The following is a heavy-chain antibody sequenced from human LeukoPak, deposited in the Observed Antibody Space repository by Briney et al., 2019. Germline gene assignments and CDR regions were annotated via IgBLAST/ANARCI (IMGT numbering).Heavy chain of an antibody. CDR2: IYYSGST. J-gene: IGHJ4*02. CDR3: ARERAPYYYDSSGYHRVFDY. CDR1: GGSISSSRYY. Sequence: PSETLSLTCTVSGGSISSSRYYWGWIRQPPGKGLEWIGSIYYSGSTYYNPSLKSRVTISVDTSKNQFSLKLSSVTAADTAMYYCARERAPYYYDSSGYHRVFDYWGQGTLVTVSS. D-gene: IGHD3-22*01. V-gene: IGHV4-39*07.